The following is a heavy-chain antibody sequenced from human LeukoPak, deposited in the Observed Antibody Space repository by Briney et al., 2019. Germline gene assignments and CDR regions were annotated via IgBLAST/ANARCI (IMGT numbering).Heavy chain of an antibody. CDR2: MNPNSGNT. Sequence: ASVKVSCKASGYIFTGYYMHWVRQAPGQGLEWMGWMNPNSGNTGYAQKFQGRVTMTRNTSISTAYMELSSLRSEDTAVYYCARAYGSGSYLWFDPWGQGTLVTVSS. CDR1: GYIFTGYY. J-gene: IGHJ5*02. D-gene: IGHD3-10*01. CDR3: ARAYGSGSYLWFDP. V-gene: IGHV1-8*02.